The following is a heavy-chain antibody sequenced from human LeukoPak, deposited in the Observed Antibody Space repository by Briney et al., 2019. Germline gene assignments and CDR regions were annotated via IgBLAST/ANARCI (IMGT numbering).Heavy chain of an antibody. CDR1: GYSFTTYW. J-gene: IGHJ4*02. CDR2: IYPGDSDT. D-gene: IGHD2-15*01. V-gene: IGHV5-51*01. CDR3: ARQGGGYCSGGSCYRHFDY. Sequence: GESLKISCKASGYSFTTYWIGWVRQVPGKGLEWVGIIYPGDSDTRYSPSFQGQVTISADKSISTAYLQWSSLKASDTAMYYCARQGGGYCSGGSCYRHFDYWGQGTLVTVSS.